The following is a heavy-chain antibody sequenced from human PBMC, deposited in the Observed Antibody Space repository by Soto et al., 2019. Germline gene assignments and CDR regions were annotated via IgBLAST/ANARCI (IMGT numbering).Heavy chain of an antibody. CDR1: GDTFTSYY. CDR3: ARSSGGVVGISIERHNSFAP. D-gene: IGHD3-16*01. Sequence: ASVKVSCKAPGDTFTSYYMHWVRQAPGHGLEWMGVINPNGGSTRFAQKFQGRVTMTSDTSTSTVYMELRGLTSEDTAVYYCARSSGGVVGISIERHNSFAPCGQGTLVTVSS. CDR2: INPNGGST. J-gene: IGHJ5*02. V-gene: IGHV1-46*01.